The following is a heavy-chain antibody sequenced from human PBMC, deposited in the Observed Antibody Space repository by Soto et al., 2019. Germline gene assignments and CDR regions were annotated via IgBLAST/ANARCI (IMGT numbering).Heavy chain of an antibody. D-gene: IGHD2-21*02. J-gene: IGHJ4*02. V-gene: IGHV4-34*01. CDR2: INHSGST. CDR1: GGSFSGYY. Sequence: SETLSLTCAVYGGSFSGYYWSWIRQPPGKGLEWIGEINHSGSTNYNPSLKSRVTISVDTSKNKFSLKLSPVTAADTAVYYCARGLVVTASPSYYFDYWGQGTLVTVSS. CDR3: ARGLVVTASPSYYFDY.